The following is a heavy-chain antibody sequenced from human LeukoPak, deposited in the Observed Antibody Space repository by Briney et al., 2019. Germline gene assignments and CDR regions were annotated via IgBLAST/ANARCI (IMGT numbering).Heavy chain of an antibody. Sequence: PGGSLRLSCAASGFIFSSYSMNWVRQAPGKGLEWVSSISSSSSYIYYADSVKGRFTISRDNAKNSLYLQMNSLRAEDTAVYYCARDFLYNTAMDYWGQGTLVTVSS. CDR2: ISSSSSYI. CDR3: ARDFLYNTAMDY. J-gene: IGHJ4*02. D-gene: IGHD5-18*01. V-gene: IGHV3-21*01. CDR1: GFIFSSYS.